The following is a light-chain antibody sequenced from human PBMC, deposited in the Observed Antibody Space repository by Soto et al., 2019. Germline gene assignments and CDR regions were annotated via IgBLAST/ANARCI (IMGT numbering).Light chain of an antibody. CDR2: RNN. CDR1: SSNIGSNF. Sequence: QSVLTQPPSASGTPGQRVTISCSGSSSNIGSNFIYWYQQLPGTAPKLLIDRNNQRPSGVPDRFSGSKSGTSASLAISGLRSEGEGDYHCAAWDDSLSGVVFGGGTKLTVL. J-gene: IGLJ2*01. CDR3: AAWDDSLSGVV. V-gene: IGLV1-47*01.